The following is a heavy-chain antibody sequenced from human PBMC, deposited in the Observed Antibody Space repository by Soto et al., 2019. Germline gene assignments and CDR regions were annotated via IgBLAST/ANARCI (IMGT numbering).Heavy chain of an antibody. Sequence: QVQVQQWGPGLLKPSETLSLTCAVSGGSLRGHYWSWIRQSPEKGLEWIGEINHSGFTNYNPTLKSRVTISRDASKNQFSLRLSSMTAADSAVYFCARAAVKLGATLFDSWGQGTLVTVSS. CDR2: INHSGFT. CDR3: ARAAVKLGATLFDS. CDR1: GGSLRGHY. V-gene: IGHV4-34*01. D-gene: IGHD1-26*01. J-gene: IGHJ4*02.